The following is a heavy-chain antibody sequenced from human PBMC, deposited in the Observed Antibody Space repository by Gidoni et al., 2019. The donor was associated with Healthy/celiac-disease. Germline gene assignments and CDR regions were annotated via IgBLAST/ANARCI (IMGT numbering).Heavy chain of an antibody. Sequence: QVTLKESGPVLVKPTETLTLTCTVSGFSLSNARMGVSWIRQPQGKALEWLAHIFANDAKYYSTSLNRRLNIAKDTSKSQVVRTMTNRDTVDTDTDYCARRGGYCSSTSCYRNYYYGMDVWGQGTTVTVSS. J-gene: IGHJ6*02. V-gene: IGHV2-26*01. D-gene: IGHD2-2*02. CDR1: GFSLSNARMG. CDR2: IFANDAK. CDR3: ARRGGYCSSTSCYRNYYYGMDV.